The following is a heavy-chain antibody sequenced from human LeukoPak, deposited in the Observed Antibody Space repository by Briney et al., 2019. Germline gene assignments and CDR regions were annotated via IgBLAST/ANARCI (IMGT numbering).Heavy chain of an antibody. CDR1: GFTFSSYW. Sequence: AGGSLRLSCAASGFTFSSYWMSWVRQAPGKGLEWVANIKQDGSEKYYVDSVKGRFTISRDNAKNSLYLQMNSLRAEGTAVYYCARAVTQGAYYYYGMDVWGQGTTVTVSS. J-gene: IGHJ6*02. CDR2: IKQDGSEK. CDR3: ARAVTQGAYYYYGMDV. D-gene: IGHD5-18*01. V-gene: IGHV3-7*03.